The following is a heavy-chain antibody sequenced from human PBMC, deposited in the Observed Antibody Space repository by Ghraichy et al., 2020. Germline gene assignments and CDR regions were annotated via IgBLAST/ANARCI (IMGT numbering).Heavy chain of an antibody. CDR3: ARGKVISRVGVVDYYYYGMDV. CDR2: IYYSGST. Sequence: SQTLSLTCTVSGGSISSGGYYWSWIRQHPGKGLEWIGYIYYSGSTYYNPSLKSRVTISVDTSKNQFSLKLSSVTAADTAVYYCARGKVISRVGVVDYYYYGMDVWGQGTTVTVSS. CDR1: GGSISSGGYY. D-gene: IGHD3-3*01. V-gene: IGHV4-31*03. J-gene: IGHJ6*02.